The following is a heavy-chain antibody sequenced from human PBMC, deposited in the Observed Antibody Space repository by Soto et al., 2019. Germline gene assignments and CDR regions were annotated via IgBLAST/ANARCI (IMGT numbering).Heavy chain of an antibody. CDR1: GYTFTSYG. CDR2: ISAYNGNT. Sequence: QVQLVQSGAEVKKPGASVKVSCKASGYTFTSYGISWVRQAPGQGLEWMGWISAYNGNTNYAQKLQGRVTMTIDTSTSTAYMELRSLRSDHTAVYYFARDLTMVRGANWVFSYYYYYMDVWGKGTTVTVSS. D-gene: IGHD3-10*01. CDR3: ARDLTMVRGANWVFSYYYYYMDV. V-gene: IGHV1-18*01. J-gene: IGHJ6*03.